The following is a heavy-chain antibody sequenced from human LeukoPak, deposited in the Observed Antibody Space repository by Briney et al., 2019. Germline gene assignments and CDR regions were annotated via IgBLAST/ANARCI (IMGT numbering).Heavy chain of an antibody. CDR3: ARTHYYGSGSFDY. Sequence: TGGSLRLSCAASGFTFSSYAVHWVRQAPGEGLEYVSAISSNGGSTYYANSVKGRFTISRDNSKNTLYLQMGSLRAEDMAVYYCARTHYYGSGSFDYWGQGTLVTVSS. J-gene: IGHJ4*02. CDR2: ISSNGGST. V-gene: IGHV3-64*01. CDR1: GFTFSSYA. D-gene: IGHD3-10*01.